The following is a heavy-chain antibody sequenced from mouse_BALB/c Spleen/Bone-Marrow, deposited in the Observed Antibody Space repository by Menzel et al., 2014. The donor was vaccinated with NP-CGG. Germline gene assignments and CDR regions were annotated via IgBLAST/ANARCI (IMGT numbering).Heavy chain of an antibody. J-gene: IGHJ4*01. Sequence: LKESGSELVRPGASVKLSCKASGYTFTSYWMHWVRQRPGQGLEWIGNIYPGSGSNNYDEKFKSRATLTVDTSSSTAYMQLGSLTSEDSAVYYCTRGDLRYAMDYWGQGTSVTVSS. CDR3: TRGDLRYAMDY. V-gene: IGHV1S22*01. CDR2: IYPGSGSN. D-gene: IGHD6-1*01. CDR1: GYTFTSYW.